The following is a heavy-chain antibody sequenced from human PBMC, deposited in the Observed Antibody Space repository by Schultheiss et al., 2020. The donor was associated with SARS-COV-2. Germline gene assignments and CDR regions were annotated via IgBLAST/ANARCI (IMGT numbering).Heavy chain of an antibody. CDR1: GGTFSSYA. J-gene: IGHJ4*02. CDR3: ARDRYSGWLFDL. Sequence: SVKVSCKASGGTFSSYAISWVRQAPGQGLEWMGGIIPIFGTANYAQKFQGRVTITADESTSTAYMELSSLRSEDTAVYYCARDRYSGWLFDLWGQGTLVTVSS. CDR2: IIPIFGTA. D-gene: IGHD6-19*01. V-gene: IGHV1-69*13.